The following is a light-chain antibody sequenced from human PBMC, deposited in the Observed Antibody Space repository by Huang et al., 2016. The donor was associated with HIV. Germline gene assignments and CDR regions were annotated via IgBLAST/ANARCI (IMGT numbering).Light chain of an antibody. CDR2: LGS. CDR3: KQLDTSPFT. V-gene: IGKV2-28*01. J-gene: IGKJ5*01. Sequence: DIVVAPSPLSLSVTPVEPASIFCRSSQSLLQSNGYNYLDGYLQKPVDFPQLLRHLGSTRSPYAPLFFSGRGNDVVVSTKSRWVQAEDFATYYCKQLDTSPFTFGQGTRL. CDR1: QSLLQSNGYNY.